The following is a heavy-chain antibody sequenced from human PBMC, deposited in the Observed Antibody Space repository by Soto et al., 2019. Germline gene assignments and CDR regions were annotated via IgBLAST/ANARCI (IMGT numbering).Heavy chain of an antibody. CDR1: GYTFTAYY. CDR2: IKPNSGDT. J-gene: IGHJ5*01. CDR3: ARGSAVGGNWFDS. D-gene: IGHD6-19*01. V-gene: IGHV1-2*02. Sequence: ASVKVSCKASGYTFTAYYIHWVRQAPGQGLECMGYIKPNSGDTRYTQKFQGRVTMPRDTSISTAYMELSSLKYDDTAVYYCARGSAVGGNWFDSWGQGTLVTVS.